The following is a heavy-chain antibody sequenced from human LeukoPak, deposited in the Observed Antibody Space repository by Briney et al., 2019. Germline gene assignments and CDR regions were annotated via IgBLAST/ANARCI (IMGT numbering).Heavy chain of an antibody. V-gene: IGHV3-15*01. CDR3: TTDPYYNILTGSGYFHY. J-gene: IGHJ4*02. CDR1: GFTFGDYA. D-gene: IGHD3-9*01. CDR2: IKSKTDGGTT. Sequence: KPGRSLRLSCTASGFTFGDYAMSWVRQVPGKGLEWVGRIKSKTDGGTTDYAAPVKGRFTISRDDSKNTLYLQMNSLKTEDTTVYYCTTDPYYNILTGSGYFHYWGQGTLVTVSS.